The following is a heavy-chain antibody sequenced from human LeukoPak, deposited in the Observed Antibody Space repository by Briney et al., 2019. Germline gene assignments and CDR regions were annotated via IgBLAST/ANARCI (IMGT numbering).Heavy chain of an antibody. CDR1: GYTLTDYY. J-gene: IGHJ4*02. CDR3: ATLLELLDY. CDR2: VDPEDGET. V-gene: IGHV1-69-2*01. Sequence: ASVKVSCKVSGYTLTDYYMHWVQQAPGKGVEWMGLVDPEDGETIYAEKFQGRVTITADTSTDTAYMELSSLRSEDTAVYYCATLLELLDYGGQGTLVTVSS. D-gene: IGHD1-7*01.